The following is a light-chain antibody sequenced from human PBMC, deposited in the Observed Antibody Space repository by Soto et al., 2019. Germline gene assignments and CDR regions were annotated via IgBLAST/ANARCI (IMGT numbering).Light chain of an antibody. CDR3: QQYGSSPRA. J-gene: IGKJ4*01. CDR1: QSVSSSY. Sequence: EIVLTQSPGTLSLSVGERATLSCRASQSVSSSYLAWYQQKPGQAPRLLIYGTSAMATGIPDRFSGSGSGTDFTLTISRLEPEDFAVYYCQQYGSSPRAFGGGTKVEIK. CDR2: GTS. V-gene: IGKV3-20*01.